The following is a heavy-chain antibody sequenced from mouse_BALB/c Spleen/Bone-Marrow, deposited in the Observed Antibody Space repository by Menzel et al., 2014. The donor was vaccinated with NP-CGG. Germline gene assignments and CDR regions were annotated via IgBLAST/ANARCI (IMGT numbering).Heavy chain of an antibody. Sequence: DVMLVESGGGLVKSGGSLKLSCAASGFTFSNYGMSWVRQTPEKRLEWVATISGGGSYTFYSDSVKGRFTISRDNAKNNLYLQLSSLRSEGTALYYCTRHAYYDQTEVSFVYWGQGTLVTVSA. CDR1: GFTFSNYG. D-gene: IGHD2-4*01. J-gene: IGHJ3*01. CDR2: ISGGGSYT. CDR3: TRHAYYDQTEVSFVY. V-gene: IGHV5-9-2*01.